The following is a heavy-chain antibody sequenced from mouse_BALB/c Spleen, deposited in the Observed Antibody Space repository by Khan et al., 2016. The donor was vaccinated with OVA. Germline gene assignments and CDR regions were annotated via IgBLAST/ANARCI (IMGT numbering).Heavy chain of an antibody. CDR2: INSNGGTS. D-gene: IGHD2-14*01. Sequence: EVELVESGGGLVQPGGSLKLSCAASGFTFSGYGMSWVRQTPDTRLELVATINSNGGTSYYPDSVKGRFTISRDNATNTLHLQMSSLKSEDTAMYYCARFYYRYDEGYWYFDVWGAGTTVTVSS. CDR3: ARFYYRYDEGYWYFDV. J-gene: IGHJ1*01. CDR1: GFTFSGYG. V-gene: IGHV5-6-3*01.